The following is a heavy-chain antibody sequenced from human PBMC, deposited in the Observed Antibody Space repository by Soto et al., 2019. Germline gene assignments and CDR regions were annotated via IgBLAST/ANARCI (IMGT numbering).Heavy chain of an antibody. CDR3: ARESDYTNNFDS. D-gene: IGHD4-4*01. CDR2: ISISGSTI. V-gene: IGHV3-48*03. CDR1: GFTFGSYE. Sequence: QSGGSLRLSCAASGFTFGSYEMNWVRQAPGKGLEWISYISISGSTIYYADSVKGRFTVSRDNAKNSLYLQMISLRVDDTGVYFCARESDYTNNFDSWGQGTLVTVSS. J-gene: IGHJ4*02.